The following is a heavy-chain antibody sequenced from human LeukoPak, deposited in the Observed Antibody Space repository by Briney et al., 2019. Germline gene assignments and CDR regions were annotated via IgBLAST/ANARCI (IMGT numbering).Heavy chain of an antibody. J-gene: IGHJ4*02. CDR1: GGSISSYH. CDR3: ARVTDSSGWYALDY. CDR2: IYSSGST. D-gene: IGHD6-19*01. V-gene: IGHV4-4*07. Sequence: SETLSLTCTVSGGSISSYHWSWIREPAGKGLGWVGRIYSSGSTKYNPSLKSRVTMSVDTSKNQFSLKLSSVTAADTAVYYCARVTDSSGWYALDYWGQGTLVTVSS.